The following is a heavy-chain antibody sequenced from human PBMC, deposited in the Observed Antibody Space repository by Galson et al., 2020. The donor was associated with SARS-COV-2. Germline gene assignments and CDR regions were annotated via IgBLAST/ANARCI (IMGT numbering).Heavy chain of an antibody. Sequence: SETLSLTCTVSGGSISSSSYYWGWIRQPPGKGLEWIGSIYYSGSTYYNPSLKSRVTISVDTSKNQFSLKQSSVTAADTAVYYWARHLGYSRPHQQRNYHDYWGQGSLVTVSS. CDR1: GGSISSSSYY. J-gene: IGHJ4*02. CDR2: IYYSGST. V-gene: IGHV4-39*01. CDR3: ARHLGYSRPHQQRNYHDY. D-gene: IGHD6-13*01.